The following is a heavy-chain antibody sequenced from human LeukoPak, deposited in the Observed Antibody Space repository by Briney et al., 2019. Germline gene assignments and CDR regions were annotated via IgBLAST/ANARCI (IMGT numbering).Heavy chain of an antibody. J-gene: IGHJ5*02. D-gene: IGHD2-2*01. CDR1: GYTFTSYA. V-gene: IGHV1-3*01. Sequence: ASVKVSCKASGYTFTSYAMHWVRQAPGQRLEWMGWINAGNGNTKYSQKFQGRVTITRDTSASTAYMELSSLRSEDTAVYYCARAGCSSTSCYRSAHWFDPWGQGTLVTVSS. CDR2: INAGNGNT. CDR3: ARAGCSSTSCYRSAHWFDP.